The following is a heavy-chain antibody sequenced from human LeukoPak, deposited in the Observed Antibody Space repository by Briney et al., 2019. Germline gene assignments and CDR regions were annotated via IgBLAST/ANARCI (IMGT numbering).Heavy chain of an antibody. CDR3: ARGFSEEKELDY. CDR2: IFYSGNT. V-gene: IGHV4-59*01. Sequence: NPSETLSLTCTVSGGSISNYYWGWIRQPPGKGLEWIGYIFYSGNTNYNPSLKSRVVMSVDTSKNQFSLKLNSVTSADTAIYYCARGFSEEKELDYWGQGTLVTVSS. D-gene: IGHD3-3*01. CDR1: GGSISNYY. J-gene: IGHJ4*02.